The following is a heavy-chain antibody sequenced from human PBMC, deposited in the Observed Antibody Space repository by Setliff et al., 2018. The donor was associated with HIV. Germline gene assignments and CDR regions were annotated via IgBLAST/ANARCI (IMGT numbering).Heavy chain of an antibody. J-gene: IGHJ4*02. CDR2: ISRSSSYI. CDR1: GFTFSTYR. V-gene: IGHV3-21*01. D-gene: IGHD6-19*01. Sequence: GGSLRLSCAASGFTFSTYRMNWVRQAPGKGLEWVSSISRSSSYIYYADSLKGRFTISRDNAKNSLYLQMNSLRAEDTAVYYCARAVHSGWYYFDYWGQGTLVTVSS. CDR3: ARAVHSGWYYFDY.